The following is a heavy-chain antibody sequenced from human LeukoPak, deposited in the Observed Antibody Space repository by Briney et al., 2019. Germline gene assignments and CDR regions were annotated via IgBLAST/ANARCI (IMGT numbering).Heavy chain of an antibody. CDR3: ATGGDWGQYDH. Sequence: AGTLRLSCAVSGFTLSTYGMNWVRQPPGKGRGWVSGITGSGDRTYYADSSTGRFTIYRDNSKNTLSLRTNSLRAEDTGVYYCATGGDWGQYDHWGQGTLVIVSS. CDR1: GFTLSTYG. CDR2: ITGSGDRT. D-gene: IGHD2-21*02. V-gene: IGHV3-23*01. J-gene: IGHJ4*02.